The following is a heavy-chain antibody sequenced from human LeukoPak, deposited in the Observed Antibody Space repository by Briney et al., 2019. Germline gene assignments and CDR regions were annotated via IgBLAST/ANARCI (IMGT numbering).Heavy chain of an antibody. CDR2: IYRSGDT. J-gene: IGHJ3*02. CDR1: GDSISRGDYY. V-gene: IGHV4-30-4*01. CDR3: ARVPAAFDI. D-gene: IGHD1-14*01. Sequence: SETLSLTCTVSGDSISRGDYYWTWIRQPPGKGLEWIGYIYRSGDTYYNPSLKSRVTISVDTSKNQFSLKLRSVTAADTAVYYCARVPAAFDIWGQGRMVTVSS.